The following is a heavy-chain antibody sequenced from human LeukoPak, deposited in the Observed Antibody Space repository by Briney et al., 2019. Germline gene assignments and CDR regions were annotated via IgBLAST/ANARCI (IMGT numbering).Heavy chain of an antibody. V-gene: IGHV3-53*01. CDR3: ARVSWGCGGDCYSGYFES. J-gene: IGHJ4*02. CDR2: IYSGCQT. CDR1: GFTVSNNY. D-gene: IGHD2-21*02. Sequence: GGSLRLSCAASGFTVSNNYMTWVRQAPGKGLDGVAIIYSGCQTFYAESVKGRFTISRDNSKNTVYLQMNSLRAEDTAVYYCARVSWGCGGDCYSGYFESWGQGTLVTVSS.